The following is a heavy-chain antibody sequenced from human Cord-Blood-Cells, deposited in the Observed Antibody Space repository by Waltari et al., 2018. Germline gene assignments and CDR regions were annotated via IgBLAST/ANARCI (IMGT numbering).Heavy chain of an antibody. CDR1: GGSISSSSYY. Sequence: QLQLQESGPGLVKPSETLSLTCTAPGGSISSSSYYWGWIRQPPGTGLEWIGSIYYSGSTYYNPSLKSRVTISVDTSKNQFSLKLSSVTAADTAVYYCARIDWYFDLWGRGTLVTVSS. J-gene: IGHJ2*01. CDR2: IYYSGST. V-gene: IGHV4-39*07. CDR3: ARIDWYFDL.